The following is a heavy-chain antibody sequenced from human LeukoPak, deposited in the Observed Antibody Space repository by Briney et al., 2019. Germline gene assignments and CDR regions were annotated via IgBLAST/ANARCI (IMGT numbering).Heavy chain of an antibody. D-gene: IGHD3-16*01. CDR2: ISSSTTYT. V-gene: IGHV3-11*05. J-gene: IGHJ4*02. CDR1: GFTFSDYY. CDR3: ARGGKSRPFDY. Sequence: GGSLRLSCAASGFTFSDYYMSWIRQAPGKGLEWVSYISSSTTYTTYPESVKGRFTISRDNAKNSLFLQMNSLRDEDTAVYYCARGGKSRPFDYWGQGTLVTVSS.